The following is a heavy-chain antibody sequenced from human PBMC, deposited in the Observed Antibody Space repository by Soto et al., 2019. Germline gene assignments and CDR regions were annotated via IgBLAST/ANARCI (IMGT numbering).Heavy chain of an antibody. D-gene: IGHD1-20*01. V-gene: IGHV3-30*18. Sequence: PGGSLRLSCAASGFTFSSYGMHWVRQAPGKGLEWVAVISYDGSNKYYADSVKGRFTISRDNSKNTLYLQMNSLRAEDTAVYYCAKTRRVTGRLDVWGQGTTVTVSS. CDR2: ISYDGSNK. J-gene: IGHJ6*02. CDR3: AKTRRVTGRLDV. CDR1: GFTFSSYG.